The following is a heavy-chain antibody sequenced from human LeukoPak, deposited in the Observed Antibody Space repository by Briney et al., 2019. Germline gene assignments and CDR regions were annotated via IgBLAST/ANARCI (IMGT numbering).Heavy chain of an antibody. J-gene: IGHJ4*02. V-gene: IGHV1-18*01. D-gene: IGHD6-19*01. Sequence: ASVKVSCKASGYSFTSYGISWVRQAPGQGLEWMGWISAYNGNTNYAQKLQGRVTMTRDTSTSTVYMELSSLRSEDTAVYYCARDVRQWLAEDQYYFDYWGQGTLVTVSS. CDR2: ISAYNGNT. CDR3: ARDVRQWLAEDQYYFDY. CDR1: GYSFTSYG.